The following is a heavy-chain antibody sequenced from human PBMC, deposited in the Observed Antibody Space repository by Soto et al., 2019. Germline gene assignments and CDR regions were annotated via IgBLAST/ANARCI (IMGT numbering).Heavy chain of an antibody. CDR3: ARDSQLLWFGELSYGMDV. CDR2: ISSSGSTI. D-gene: IGHD3-10*01. V-gene: IGHV3-48*03. J-gene: IGHJ6*02. CDR1: GFTFSSYE. Sequence: PGGSLRLSCAASGFTFSSYEMNWVRQAPGKGLEWVSYISSSGSTIYYADSVKGRFAISRDNAKNSLYLQMNSLRAEDTAVYYSARDSQLLWFGELSYGMDVWGQGTTVTVSS.